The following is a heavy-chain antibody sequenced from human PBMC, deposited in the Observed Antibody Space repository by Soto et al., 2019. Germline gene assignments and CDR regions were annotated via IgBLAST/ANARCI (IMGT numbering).Heavy chain of an antibody. Sequence: QVQLQQWGAGLLKPSETLSLTCAVYGGSFSGYYWSWIRQTPGKGREWIGETKHSGSTNYNPSLKSRVTILVDTSTHQFSLTLSSVTAADTGVYYCASISRGPYCSSWCDPWGQGTLVTVSS. CDR2: TKHSGST. V-gene: IGHV4-34*01. D-gene: IGHD2-21*02. CDR3: ASISRGPYCSSWCDP. CDR1: GGSFSGYY. J-gene: IGHJ5*02.